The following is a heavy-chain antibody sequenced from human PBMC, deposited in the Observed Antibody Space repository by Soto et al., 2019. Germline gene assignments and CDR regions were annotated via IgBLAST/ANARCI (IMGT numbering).Heavy chain of an antibody. D-gene: IGHD3-10*01. CDR1: GASIGSGTYY. Sequence: QVQLQESGPGLVKPSQTLSLTCTVSGASIGSGTYYWHWICQHPGKGLEWIGWLSHSGGTYYNPSLRSRMTISVATSKDQFSLRLTSVTAADTAVYYCARGTRPDTRFGESIFDFWGQGTLVTVSS. J-gene: IGHJ4*02. CDR3: ARGTRPDTRFGESIFDF. CDR2: LSHSGGT. V-gene: IGHV4-31*03.